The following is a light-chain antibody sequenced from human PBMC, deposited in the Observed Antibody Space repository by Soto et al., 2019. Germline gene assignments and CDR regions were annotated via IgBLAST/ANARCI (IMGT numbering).Light chain of an antibody. CDR1: SSDIGGYKY. CDR2: EVS. Sequence: QSALTQPASVSGSPGQSITISCTGSSSDIGGYKYVSWYQQHPGKVPKLIIYEVSNRPSGVSIRFSGSKSGNTASLTISGLQAEDEADYLCSSYTSRSLVVFGGGTKLTVL. J-gene: IGLJ2*01. V-gene: IGLV2-14*01. CDR3: SSYTSRSLVV.